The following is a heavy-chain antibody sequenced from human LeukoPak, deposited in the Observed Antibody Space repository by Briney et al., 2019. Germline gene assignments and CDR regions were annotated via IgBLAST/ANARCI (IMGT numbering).Heavy chain of an antibody. CDR1: GFTFSSYA. Sequence: GRSLRLSCAASGFTFSSYAMHWVRQAPGKGLEWVAVISYDGSNKYYADSVKGRFTISRDNSKNTLYLQMNSLRAEDTAVYYCARDNIFVGYDSSGYWAHLDYWGQGTLVTVSS. D-gene: IGHD3-22*01. V-gene: IGHV3-30*04. CDR3: ARDNIFVGYDSSGYWAHLDY. J-gene: IGHJ4*02. CDR2: ISYDGSNK.